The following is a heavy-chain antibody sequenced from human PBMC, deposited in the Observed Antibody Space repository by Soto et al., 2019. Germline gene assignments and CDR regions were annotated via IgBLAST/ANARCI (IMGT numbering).Heavy chain of an antibody. Sequence: GASVEVSCKASGDTFNNYSISWVLQAPGQGLQWMGGIIPIYDSPSYAQGSHNRVTITADRSTSTAHLELNDLTSEDTAVYYCAASTFLSGVSGYFHLDFWGQGTLVTVSS. J-gene: IGHJ4*02. CDR2: IIPIYDSP. CDR3: AASTFLSGVSGYFHLDF. CDR1: GDTFNNYS. V-gene: IGHV1-69*06. D-gene: IGHD3-3*01.